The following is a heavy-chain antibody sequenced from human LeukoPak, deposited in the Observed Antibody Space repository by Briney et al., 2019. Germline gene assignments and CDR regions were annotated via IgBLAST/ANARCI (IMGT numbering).Heavy chain of an antibody. J-gene: IGHJ5*02. CDR2: IYSAGST. V-gene: IGHV3-66*01. Sequence: GGSLRLSCAASGFTVSSSYMSWVRQAPGKGLEWVSVIYSAGSTYFADYVKGRFTISRDNSKNTLYLQMNSLRAEDTAVHYCASRSTWGQGTLVTVSS. CDR1: GFTVSSSY. D-gene: IGHD1-26*01. CDR3: ASRST.